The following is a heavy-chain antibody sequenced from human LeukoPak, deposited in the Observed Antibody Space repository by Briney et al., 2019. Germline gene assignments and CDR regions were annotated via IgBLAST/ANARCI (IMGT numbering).Heavy chain of an antibody. Sequence: ASVKVSCKASGYTFTNYDISWVRQAPGQGLEWMGWISAYSGNINYAQNFQGRVTMTTDTSTSTAYMELRSLRSDDTAVYYCARGRYCSSTSCSPSFYFDFWGQGTLVTVSS. D-gene: IGHD2-2*01. CDR3: ARGRYCSSTSCSPSFYFDF. V-gene: IGHV1-18*01. CDR1: GYTFTNYD. J-gene: IGHJ4*02. CDR2: ISAYSGNI.